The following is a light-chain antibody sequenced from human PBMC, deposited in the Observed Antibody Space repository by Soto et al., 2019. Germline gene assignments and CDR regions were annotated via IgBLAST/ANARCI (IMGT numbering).Light chain of an antibody. V-gene: IGKV3-15*01. CDR1: QSVSSN. CDR3: QQYNSWTVP. J-gene: IGKJ3*01. Sequence: EIVMTQSPATLSVSPGERATRSGRASQSVSSNLAWYQQKPGQAPRLLIYGSFTMTTGIPARFSGSGSGTEFTLTISSLQSKDFAVYYCQQYNSWTVPFCPGTKVDIK. CDR2: GSF.